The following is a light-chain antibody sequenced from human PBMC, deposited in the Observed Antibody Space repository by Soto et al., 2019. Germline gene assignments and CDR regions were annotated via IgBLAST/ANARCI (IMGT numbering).Light chain of an antibody. CDR3: QSYDSSLSGWV. V-gene: IGLV1-40*01. CDR2: GNS. J-gene: IGLJ3*02. CDR1: SSNIGAGYD. Sequence: QSVLTQPPSVSGAPGQRVTISCTGSSSNIGAGYDVNWYQQLPGTAPKLLISGNSNRPSGVPDRFSASKSGTSASLAITGLQAEDEADYYCQSYDSSLSGWVFGGGTKLTVL.